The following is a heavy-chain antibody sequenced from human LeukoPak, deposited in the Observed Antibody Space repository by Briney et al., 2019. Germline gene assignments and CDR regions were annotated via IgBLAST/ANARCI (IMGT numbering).Heavy chain of an antibody. CDR2: INHSGST. CDR3: ARGPPHYDYGDYEGIYYYMDV. Sequence: PSETLSLTCAVYGGSFSGYYWSWIRQPPGQGLEWIGEINHSGSTNYNPSLTSRVTISVDTSKNQVSLKLSSVTAADTALYYCARGPPHYDYGDYEGIYYYMDVWGKGTTVTVSS. J-gene: IGHJ6*03. V-gene: IGHV4-34*01. D-gene: IGHD4-17*01. CDR1: GGSFSGYY.